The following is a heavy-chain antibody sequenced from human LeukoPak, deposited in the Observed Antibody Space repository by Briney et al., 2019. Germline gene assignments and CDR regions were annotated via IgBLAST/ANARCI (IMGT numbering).Heavy chain of an antibody. CDR2: INPNSGGT. V-gene: IGHV1-2*02. CDR1: GYTFTGHY. D-gene: IGHD1-1*01. Sequence: ASVKVFCKASGYTFTGHYMHWVRQAPGQGPEWMGWINPNSGGTNYAQKFQGRVTMTRDTSISTAYMELSGLRSDDTAVYYCARCSTPHWIFDAFDIWGQGTMVTVSS. CDR3: ARCSTPHWIFDAFDI. J-gene: IGHJ3*02.